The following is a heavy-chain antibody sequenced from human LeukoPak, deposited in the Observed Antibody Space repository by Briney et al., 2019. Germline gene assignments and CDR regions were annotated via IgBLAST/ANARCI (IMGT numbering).Heavy chain of an antibody. CDR1: GGSITNTNY. CDR2: VNLQGST. CDR3: AREGGPYRPLDY. V-gene: IGHV4-4*02. Sequence: SGTLSLTCGVSGGSITNTNYWTWVRQPPGKGLEWVGEVNLQGSTNYNPSLMGRVAISVDTSENHISLQLTSVTAADTAVYYCAREGGPYRPLDYSGQGTLVTVSS. J-gene: IGHJ4*02.